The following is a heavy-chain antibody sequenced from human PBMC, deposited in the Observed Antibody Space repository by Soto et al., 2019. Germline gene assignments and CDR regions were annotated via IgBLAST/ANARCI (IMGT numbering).Heavy chain of an antibody. CDR2: ISDSGGTS. CDR1: GFIFSNYV. D-gene: IGHD6-19*01. CDR3: AVAGTLNRFRFFDY. V-gene: IGHV3-23*01. J-gene: IGHJ4*02. Sequence: GGSLRLSCAASGFIFSNYVMSWVRQAPGKELEWVSSISDSGGTSYYADSVKGRFTISRDNSKNTLYLQMNSLRAEDTAVYYCAVAGTLNRFRFFDYWGQGTLVTVSS.